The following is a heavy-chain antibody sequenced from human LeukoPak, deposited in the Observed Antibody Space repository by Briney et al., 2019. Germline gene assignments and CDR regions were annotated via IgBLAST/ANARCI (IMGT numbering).Heavy chain of an antibody. V-gene: IGHV3-23*01. CDR1: GFTFSSYA. D-gene: IGHD1-26*01. CDR3: AKKVVVGASSPYSDFQD. CDR2: ISGSGVTT. J-gene: IGHJ1*01. Sequence: GGSLRLSCEASGFTFSSYAMSWVRQAPGKGLEWVSAISGSGVTTHYAGSVKGRFSISRDNSKNTLYLQMNSLRAEDTALYYCAKKVVVGASSPYSDFQDWGQGTLVTVSS.